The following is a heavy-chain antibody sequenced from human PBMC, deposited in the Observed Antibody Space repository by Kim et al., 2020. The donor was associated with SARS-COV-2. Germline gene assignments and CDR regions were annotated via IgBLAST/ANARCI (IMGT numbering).Heavy chain of an antibody. CDR3: TRAVVGATIPYVFDS. CDR2: INIDGSST. V-gene: IGHV3-74*01. Sequence: GGSLRLSCAASGFTISSYWMHWVRQAPGQGLVWVSTINIDGSSTYYADSVKGQFTVSRDNAKNTLYLQMNNLRAEDTAVYYCTRAVVGATIPYVFDSWGQGTLVTVSS. J-gene: IGHJ4*02. D-gene: IGHD1-26*01. CDR1: GFTISSYW.